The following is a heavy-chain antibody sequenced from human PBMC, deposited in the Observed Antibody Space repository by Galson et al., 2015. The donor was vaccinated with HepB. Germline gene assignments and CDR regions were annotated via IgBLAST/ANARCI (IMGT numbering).Heavy chain of an antibody. Sequence: SLRLSCAASGFTFSSYSMNWVRQAPGKGLEWVSSISSSSSYIYYADSVKGRFTISRDDAKNSLYLQTNSLRAEDTAVYYCARVVSSSWYTNWFDLWGQGTLVTVSS. V-gene: IGHV3-21*01. J-gene: IGHJ5*02. CDR2: ISSSSSYI. D-gene: IGHD6-13*01. CDR1: GFTFSSYS. CDR3: ARVVSSSWYTNWFDL.